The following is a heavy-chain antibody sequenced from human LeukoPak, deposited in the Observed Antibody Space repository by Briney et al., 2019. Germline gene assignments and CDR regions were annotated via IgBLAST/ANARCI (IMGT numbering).Heavy chain of an antibody. J-gene: IGHJ4*02. CDR3: AKDRVVTMIVVVITSFDY. CDR2: INPSGGST. CDR1: GYTFTSYY. V-gene: IGHV1-46*01. D-gene: IGHD3-22*01. Sequence: ASVKVSCKASGYTFTSYYMHWVRQAPGQGLEWMGIINPSGGSTSYAQKFQGRVTMTRDTSTSTVYMELSSLRSEDTAVYYCAKDRVVTMIVVVITSFDYWGQGTLVTVSS.